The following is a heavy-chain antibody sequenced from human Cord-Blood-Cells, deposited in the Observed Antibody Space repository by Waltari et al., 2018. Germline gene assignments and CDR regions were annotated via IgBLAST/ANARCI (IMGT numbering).Heavy chain of an antibody. J-gene: IGHJ4*02. D-gene: IGHD5-12*01. CDR2: INPNRGGT. CDR1: GYTFTGYY. Sequence: QVQLVQSGAEVKKPGASVKVSCKASGYTFTGYYMHWVRQAPGQGLEWMGWINPNRGGTNYAQKFQGRVTMTRDTSISTAYMELSRLRSDDTAVYYCARGPSIDSGYDYWGQGTLVTVSS. CDR3: ARGPSIDSGYDY. V-gene: IGHV1-2*02.